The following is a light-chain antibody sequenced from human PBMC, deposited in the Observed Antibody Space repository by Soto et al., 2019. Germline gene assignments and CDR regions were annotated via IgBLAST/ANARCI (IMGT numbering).Light chain of an antibody. Sequence: QSALTQPRSVSGSPGQSVTISCTGTSSEVGGYNYVSWYQQYPGKAPKVMIYAVTKRPSGVPDRISGSKSGNTASLTISGLQAEDEADYYCCSYAGSYTHYVFGTGTQLTVL. CDR3: CSYAGSYTHYV. V-gene: IGLV2-11*01. CDR1: SSEVGGYNY. CDR2: AVT. J-gene: IGLJ1*01.